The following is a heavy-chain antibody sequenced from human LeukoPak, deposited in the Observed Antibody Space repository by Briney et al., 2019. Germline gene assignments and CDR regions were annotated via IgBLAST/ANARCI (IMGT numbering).Heavy chain of an antibody. V-gene: IGHV4-59*01. CDR1: GGSISSYY. D-gene: IGHD3-10*01. J-gene: IGHJ4*02. CDR2: IYYSGST. CDR3: ARSGLLRFGELPDY. Sequence: PSETLSLTCTVSGGSISSYYWSWIRQPPGKGLEWIGYIYYSGSTNYNPSLKSRVTISVDTSKNQFSLKLSSVAAADTAVYYCARSGLLRFGELPDYWGQGTLVTVSS.